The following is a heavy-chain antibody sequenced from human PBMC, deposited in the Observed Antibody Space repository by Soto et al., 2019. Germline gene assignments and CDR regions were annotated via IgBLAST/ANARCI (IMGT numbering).Heavy chain of an antibody. CDR3: ASGGPMVGATPAFDF. V-gene: IGHV1-18*01. CDR2: ISGYNGNT. D-gene: IGHD1-26*01. J-gene: IGHJ4*02. CDR1: GYTFTSYG. Sequence: QVQLMQSGAEVKKPGASVKVSCKASGYTFTSYGFSWVRQAPGQGLEWMGWISGYNGNTTYAPSLQGRVTTTTDTSXXTTYVELRSMRSDDTAVYYCASGGPMVGATPAFDFWGEGTLVTVSS.